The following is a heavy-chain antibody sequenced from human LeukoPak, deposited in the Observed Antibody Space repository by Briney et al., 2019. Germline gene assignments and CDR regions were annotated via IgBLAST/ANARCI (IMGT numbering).Heavy chain of an antibody. Sequence: SETLSLTCTVSGGSISSYYWSWIRQPPGKGLEWIGYIYYSGSTNYNPSLKSRVTISVDTSKNQFSLKLSSVTAADTAVYYCVRDVGYCSSTSCYRAGGYWGQGTLVTVSS. CDR1: GGSISSYY. D-gene: IGHD2-2*01. CDR2: IYYSGST. J-gene: IGHJ4*02. CDR3: VRDVGYCSSTSCYRAGGY. V-gene: IGHV4-59*01.